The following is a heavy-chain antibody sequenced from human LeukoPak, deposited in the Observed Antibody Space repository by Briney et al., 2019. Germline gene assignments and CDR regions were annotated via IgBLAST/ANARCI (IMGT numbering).Heavy chain of an antibody. CDR3: ARLGAGPTHYDFWSGYSSFYFDY. V-gene: IGHV4-39*02. D-gene: IGHD3-3*01. Sequence: SETLSLTCIVSGGSTSGGNYYWGWIRQPPGKGLEWIGGISSSGNTYYNPSLKSRITISIDTSKNHFSLKLSSVTAADTAVYYCARLGAGPTHYDFWSGYSSFYFDYWGQGTLVTVSS. CDR2: ISSSGNT. CDR1: GGSTSGGNYY. J-gene: IGHJ4*02.